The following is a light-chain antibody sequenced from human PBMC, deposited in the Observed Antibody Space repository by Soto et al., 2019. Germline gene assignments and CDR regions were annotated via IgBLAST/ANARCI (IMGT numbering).Light chain of an antibody. V-gene: IGKV3-20*01. Sequence: EIVLTQSPGTLSLSPGERATLSCRASQSVSSSYLAWYQQKPGKAPRLLIYGASSRATGIPDRFSDSGSGTDFTLTISRLEPEDFAVYYCQHYGSSPSWTFGQGTKVEIK. CDR1: QSVSSSY. J-gene: IGKJ1*01. CDR2: GAS. CDR3: QHYGSSPSWT.